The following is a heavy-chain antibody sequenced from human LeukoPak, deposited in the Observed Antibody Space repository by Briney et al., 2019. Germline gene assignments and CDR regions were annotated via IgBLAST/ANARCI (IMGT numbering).Heavy chain of an antibody. CDR2: ISWNSGSI. CDR3: AKDRYSSGWYDFDY. CDR1: GFTFEDYA. V-gene: IGHV3-9*01. D-gene: IGHD6-19*01. Sequence: GGSLRLSCAASGFTFEDYAMPWVRQAPGKGLEWVSGISWNSGSIGYADSVKGRFTISRDNAKNSLYLQMNSLRAEDTALYYCAKDRYSSGWYDFDYWGQGTLVTVSS. J-gene: IGHJ4*02.